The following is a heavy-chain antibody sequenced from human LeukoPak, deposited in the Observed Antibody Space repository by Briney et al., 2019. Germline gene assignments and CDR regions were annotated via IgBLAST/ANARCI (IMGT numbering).Heavy chain of an antibody. D-gene: IGHD1-26*01. CDR1: GLTFSSSW. CDR2: INPDGNKK. CDR3: VRNSPDGWD. Sequence: SGGSLRLSCAVSGLTFSSSWMDWVRQAPGKGLEWVASINPDGNKKYSADSVKGRFTISRDNAKNSLYLQMGSLRAGDTAVYYCVRNSPDGWDWGQGTLVTVSS. J-gene: IGHJ4*02. V-gene: IGHV3-7*03.